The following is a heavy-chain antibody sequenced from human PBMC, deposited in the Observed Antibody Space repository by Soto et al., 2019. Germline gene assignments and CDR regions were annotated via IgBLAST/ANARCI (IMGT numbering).Heavy chain of an antibody. CDR3: GKSLSTVTTWGDAFDI. J-gene: IGHJ3*02. V-gene: IGHV3-23*04. CDR2: ISGSSGTT. Sequence: DVQLVESGGGLVQPGGSLRLSCAASGFTFSSYAMSWVRQAPGKGLEWVSVISGSSGTTYYADSVKGRFTISRDNSKNNLYIQRHRLRAEEKAVYYCGKSLSTVTTWGDAFDIWGQVTMVTVSS. D-gene: IGHD4-17*01. CDR1: GFTFSSYA.